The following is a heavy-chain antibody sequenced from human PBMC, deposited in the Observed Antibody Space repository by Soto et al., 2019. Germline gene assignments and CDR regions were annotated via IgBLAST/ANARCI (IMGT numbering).Heavy chain of an antibody. CDR2: IYYSGST. CDR3: ARSELLWFGERGGWFDP. Sequence: QVQLQESGPGLVKPSQTLSLTCTVSGGSISSGGYYWSWIRQHPGKGLEWIGYIYYSGSTYYNPSLKSRVTISVDTSKNQFSLKLSSVTAADTAVYYCARSELLWFGERGGWFDPWGQGTLVTVSS. D-gene: IGHD3-10*01. J-gene: IGHJ5*02. CDR1: GGSISSGGYY. V-gene: IGHV4-31*03.